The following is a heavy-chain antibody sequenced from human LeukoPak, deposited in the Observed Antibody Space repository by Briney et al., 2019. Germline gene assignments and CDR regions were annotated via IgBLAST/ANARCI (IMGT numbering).Heavy chain of an antibody. Sequence: ASVKVSCKASGYTFTSYYMHWVRQAPGQGLVWMGIINPSGGSTSYAQKFQGRVTMTRDMSTSTVYMELSSLRSEDTAVYYCATDRGYYDSSGYFLFDYWGQGTLVTVSS. CDR1: GYTFTSYY. J-gene: IGHJ4*02. CDR3: ATDRGYYDSSGYFLFDY. V-gene: IGHV1-46*01. D-gene: IGHD3-22*01. CDR2: INPSGGST.